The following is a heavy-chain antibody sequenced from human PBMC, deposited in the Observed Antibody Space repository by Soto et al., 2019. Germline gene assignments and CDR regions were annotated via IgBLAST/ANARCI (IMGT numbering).Heavy chain of an antibody. CDR2: ISGSGGST. Sequence: EVQLLESGGGLVQPGGSLRLSCAASGFTFSSYAMSWVRQAPGKGLEWVSAISGSGGSTYYADSVKGRFTISRDNSKNTLYLQMNSLRAEDTAVYYCAKDRLPEPIPLPNGIAAAANFDYWGQGTLVTVSS. J-gene: IGHJ4*02. D-gene: IGHD6-13*01. V-gene: IGHV3-23*01. CDR1: GFTFSSYA. CDR3: AKDRLPEPIPLPNGIAAAANFDY.